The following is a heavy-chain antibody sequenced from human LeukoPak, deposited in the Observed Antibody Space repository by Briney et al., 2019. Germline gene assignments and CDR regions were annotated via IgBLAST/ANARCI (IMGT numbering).Heavy chain of an antibody. CDR1: GGSISSVYY. CDR3: ARGGSTGTNLNWVDP. CDR2: IYYSGST. J-gene: IGHJ5*02. V-gene: IGHV4-59*01. D-gene: IGHD1-1*01. Sequence: PSETLSLTCTVSGGSISSVYYWSWIRQPPGKGLEWIGYIYYSGSTNYNPSLKSRVTISVDTSKNQFSLKLSSVTAADTAVYYCARGGSTGTNLNWVDPWGQGTLVTVSS.